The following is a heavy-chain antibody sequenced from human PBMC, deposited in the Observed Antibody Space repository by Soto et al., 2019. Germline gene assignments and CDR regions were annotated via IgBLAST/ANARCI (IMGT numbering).Heavy chain of an antibody. D-gene: IGHD6-6*01. CDR3: ARVAALSYYYYGMDV. Sequence: LALTCTVSGDTVNTKSYYWAWIRQPPGKGLEWIGYIYYSGSTNYNPSLKSRVTISVDTSKNQFSLKLSSVTAPDTAVYYCARVAALSYYYYGMDVWGQGTTVTVSS. CDR2: IYYSGST. J-gene: IGHJ6*02. V-gene: IGHV4-61*01. CDR1: GDTVNTKSYY.